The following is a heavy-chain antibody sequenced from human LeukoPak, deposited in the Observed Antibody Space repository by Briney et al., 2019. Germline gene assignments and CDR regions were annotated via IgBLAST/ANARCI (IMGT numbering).Heavy chain of an antibody. Sequence: PGGSLRLSCAASGFTFSAYWMHWVRHAPGKGLVWVSRINTDGSSPTYAASVKGRFTISRDNAKNTLYLQMNSLTAEDTAVYYCATYSSLNRREFQYWGQGTLLTVSS. CDR3: ATYSSLNRREFQY. CDR2: INTDGSSP. D-gene: IGHD3-22*01. V-gene: IGHV3-74*01. CDR1: GFTFSAYW. J-gene: IGHJ1*01.